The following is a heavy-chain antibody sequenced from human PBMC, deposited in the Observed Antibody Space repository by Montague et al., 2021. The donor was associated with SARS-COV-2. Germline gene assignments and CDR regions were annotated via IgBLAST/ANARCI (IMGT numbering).Heavy chain of an antibody. Sequence: SETLSLACAVYGVSFGDCYWGWIRQSPGKGLEWIGEINYGGSTDYNPSLTSRVTISIDTSQKQFSLKLSSVTVADTAVYYCARRAQWQLSWFFDLWGRGTLVTVSS. CDR3: ARRAQWQLSWFFDL. D-gene: IGHD6-19*01. J-gene: IGHJ2*01. CDR1: GVSFGDCY. V-gene: IGHV4-34*01. CDR2: INYGGST.